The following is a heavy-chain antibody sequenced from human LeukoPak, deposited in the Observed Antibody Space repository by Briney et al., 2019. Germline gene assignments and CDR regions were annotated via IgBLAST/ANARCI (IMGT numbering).Heavy chain of an antibody. Sequence: PSETLSLTCAVYGGSFSGYYWSWIRQPPGKGLEWIGEIYHSGSTNYNPSLKSRVTISVDTFKNQFSLKLSSVTAADTAVYYCARGLNYDFWSGYYTLSFDYWGQGTLVTVSS. CDR2: IYHSGST. CDR3: ARGLNYDFWSGYYTLSFDY. CDR1: GGSFSGYY. D-gene: IGHD3-3*01. J-gene: IGHJ4*02. V-gene: IGHV4-34*01.